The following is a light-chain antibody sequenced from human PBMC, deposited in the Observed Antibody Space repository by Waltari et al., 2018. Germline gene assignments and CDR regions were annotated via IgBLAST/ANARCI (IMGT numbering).Light chain of an antibody. V-gene: IGLV4-69*02. CDR3: QTGGHGTWV. J-gene: IGLJ3*02. Sequence: QLALTQSPSASASLGASVKLTCTLNSGHSSNVVAWLQQQPEKRPRYLMKGNSDGSQSKGDDLPARFSGSGSGAGRFLTMSSRQSEDEADYYCQTGGHGTWVFGGGTKLTVL. CDR2: GNSDGSQ. CDR1: SGHSSNV.